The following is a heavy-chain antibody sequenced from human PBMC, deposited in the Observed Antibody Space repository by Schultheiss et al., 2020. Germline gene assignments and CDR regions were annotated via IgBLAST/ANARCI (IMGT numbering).Heavy chain of an antibody. D-gene: IGHD6-13*01. Sequence: SETLSLTCTVSGGSISSYYWSWIRQPPGKGLEWIGYIYYSGSTNYNPSLKSRVTISVDTSKNQFSLKLSSVTAADTAVYYCARGSRQQLVRYFDYWGQGTLVTVSS. CDR1: GGSISSYY. V-gene: IGHV4-59*12. CDR2: IYYSGST. J-gene: IGHJ4*02. CDR3: ARGSRQQLVRYFDY.